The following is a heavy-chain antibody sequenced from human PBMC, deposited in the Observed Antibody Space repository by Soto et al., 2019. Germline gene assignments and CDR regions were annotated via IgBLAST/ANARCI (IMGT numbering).Heavy chain of an antibody. CDR3: ARVVVVAATGYYYYGMDV. Sequence: PSETLSLTCTVSGGSISSYYWSWIRQPPGKGLEWIGYIYYSGSTNYNPSLKSRVTISVDTSKNQFSLKLSSVTAADTAVYYCARVVVVAATGYYYYGMDVWGQGTTVTVSS. J-gene: IGHJ6*02. V-gene: IGHV4-59*01. CDR2: IYYSGST. CDR1: GGSISSYY. D-gene: IGHD2-15*01.